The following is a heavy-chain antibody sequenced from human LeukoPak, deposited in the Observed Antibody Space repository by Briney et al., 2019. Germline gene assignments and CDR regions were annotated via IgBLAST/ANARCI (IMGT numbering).Heavy chain of an antibody. CDR2: IYYSGSA. CDR3: ARTYDSSGYSAFHI. D-gene: IGHD3-22*01. V-gene: IGHV4-59*01. Sequence: SETLSLTCIVSNGSINSYYWSWIRQPPGQGLEWIGYIYYSGSAYYNPSLRSRVTISVDTSKSQFSLNLSSVTAADTAVYYCARTYDSSGYSAFHIWGQGTMVTVSS. CDR1: NGSINSYY. J-gene: IGHJ3*02.